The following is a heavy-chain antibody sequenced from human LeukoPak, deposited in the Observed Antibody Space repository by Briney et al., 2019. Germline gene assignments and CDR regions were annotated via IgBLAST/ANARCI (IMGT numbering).Heavy chain of an antibody. Sequence: SETLSLTCTVSGGSISSGDYYWSWIRQPPGKGLEWIGYIYYSGSTYHNPSLKSRVTISVDTSKNQFSLKLSSVTAADTAVYYCARDTGDFWSGYLNWGQGTLVTVSS. V-gene: IGHV4-30-4*01. CDR2: IYYSGST. D-gene: IGHD3-3*01. CDR3: ARDTGDFWSGYLN. J-gene: IGHJ4*02. CDR1: GGSISSGDYY.